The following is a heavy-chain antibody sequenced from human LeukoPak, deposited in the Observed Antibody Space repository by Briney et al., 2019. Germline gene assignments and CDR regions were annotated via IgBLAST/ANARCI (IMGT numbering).Heavy chain of an antibody. J-gene: IGHJ4*02. Sequence: SGNSFISFAISWVRQAPGQGLEWMGWISAYYGTTNYAQKFKGRVTMTTDTSTSTVYMELNSLRSEDTAVYYCARDSPYDRDGYYFDYWGQGTLVTVSS. D-gene: IGHD3-22*01. V-gene: IGHV1-18*01. CDR3: ARDSPYDRDGYYFDY. CDR2: ISAYYGTT. CDR1: GNSFISFA.